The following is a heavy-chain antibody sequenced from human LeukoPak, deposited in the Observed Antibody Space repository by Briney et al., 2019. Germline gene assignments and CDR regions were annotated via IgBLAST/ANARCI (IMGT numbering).Heavy chain of an antibody. J-gene: IGHJ6*02. CDR2: ISSSGSTI. Sequence: GGSLRLSCAASGFTFSSYEMNWVRQAPGNGLEWVSYISSSGSTIYYADSVKGRFTISRDNAKNSLYLQMNSLRAEDTAVYYCARDWYYYGSGSYYPYGMDVWGQGTTVTVSS. CDR1: GFTFSSYE. D-gene: IGHD3-10*01. V-gene: IGHV3-48*03. CDR3: ARDWYYYGSGSYYPYGMDV.